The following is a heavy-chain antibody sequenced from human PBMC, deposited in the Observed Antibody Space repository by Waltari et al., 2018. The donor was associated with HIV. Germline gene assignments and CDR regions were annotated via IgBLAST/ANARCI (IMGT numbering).Heavy chain of an antibody. Sequence: EVQLMESGGRRVKPGGSLRLSCAASGFSFGSRSMGWVRQAPGKGLEWVASISSGSSFITYSGSVKGRFTISRGNAENSLYLQMNSLRAEDTAVYYCARDMATFTGAYYFDTWGQGTLVTVSS. CDR3: ARDMATFTGAYYFDT. D-gene: IGHD5-12*01. V-gene: IGHV3-21*01. J-gene: IGHJ4*02. CDR1: GFSFGSRS. CDR2: ISSGSSFI.